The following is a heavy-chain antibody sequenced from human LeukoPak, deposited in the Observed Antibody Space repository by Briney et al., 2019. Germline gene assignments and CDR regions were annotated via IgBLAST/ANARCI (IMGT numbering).Heavy chain of an antibody. Sequence: GGSLRLSCAASGFTFSSYSMNWVRQAPGKGLEWVSSISSSSSYIYYVDSVKGRFTISRDNAKNSLYLQMNSLRAEDTAVYYCARDTCSGGSCYYYYGMDVWGQGTTVTVSS. V-gene: IGHV3-21*01. CDR3: ARDTCSGGSCYYYYGMDV. D-gene: IGHD2-15*01. CDR1: GFTFSSYS. CDR2: ISSSSSYI. J-gene: IGHJ6*02.